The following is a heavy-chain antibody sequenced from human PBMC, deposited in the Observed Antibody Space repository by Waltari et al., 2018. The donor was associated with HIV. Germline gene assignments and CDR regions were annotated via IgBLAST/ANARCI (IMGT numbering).Heavy chain of an antibody. Sequence: EGELVESGGGLVLPGGSSRLPCAGPGFIFGGCAMSWVRQAPGKGLEWVSSTGGAGDDAYYADSVKGRFTISRDHSKKTLHLQMNSLRAEDTAVYYCAKDHFARNSLWDAFDIWGQGTMVTVSS. D-gene: IGHD2-21*01. J-gene: IGHJ3*02. CDR1: GFIFGGCA. CDR3: AKDHFARNSLWDAFDI. CDR2: TGGAGDDA. V-gene: IGHV3-23*04.